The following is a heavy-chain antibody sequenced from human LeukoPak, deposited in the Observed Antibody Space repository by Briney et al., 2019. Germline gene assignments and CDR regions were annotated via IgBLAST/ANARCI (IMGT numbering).Heavy chain of an antibody. Sequence: GGSLRLSCVASGLTFSSYAMHWVRQAPGKGLEWVAVISYDGSNKYYADSVKGRFTISRDNSKNTLYLQMNSLRAEDTAVYYCAKDGSGDGDAFDIWGQGTMVTVSS. J-gene: IGHJ3*02. CDR1: GLTFSSYA. V-gene: IGHV3-30-3*01. CDR3: AKDGSGDGDAFDI. D-gene: IGHD3-10*01. CDR2: ISYDGSNK.